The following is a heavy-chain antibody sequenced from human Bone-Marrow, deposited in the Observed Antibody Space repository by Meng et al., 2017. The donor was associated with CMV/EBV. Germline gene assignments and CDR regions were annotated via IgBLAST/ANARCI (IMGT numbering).Heavy chain of an antibody. CDR1: GFTFSSYW. V-gene: IGHV3-7*01. D-gene: IGHD5-18*01. Sequence: GESLKISCAASGFTFSSYWMSWVRQAPGKGLEWVANIKQDGSEKHYVDSVKGRFTISRDNAKNSLYLQMNSLRAEDTAVYYCARVGLWLRHPPPPDYWGQGTLVTVSS. J-gene: IGHJ4*02. CDR3: ARVGLWLRHPPPPDY. CDR2: IKQDGSEK.